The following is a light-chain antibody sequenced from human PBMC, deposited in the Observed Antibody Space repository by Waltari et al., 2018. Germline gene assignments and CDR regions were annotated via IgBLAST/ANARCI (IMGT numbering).Light chain of an antibody. J-gene: IGLJ2*01. CDR1: SSYVGAYNS. CDR2: DVS. Sequence: QSALTQPASVSGSPGQSITISCTGTSSYVGAYNSVSWYQQHPGKAPKLMIYDVSNRPSGVSNRFSGSKSGNTASLTISGLQAEDEADYYCSSYISSSTLELFGGGTSLTVL. CDR3: SSYISSSTLEL. V-gene: IGLV2-14*03.